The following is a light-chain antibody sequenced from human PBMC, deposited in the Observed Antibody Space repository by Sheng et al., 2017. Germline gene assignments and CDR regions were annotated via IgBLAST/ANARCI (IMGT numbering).Light chain of an antibody. CDR1: QSVRNW. J-gene: IGKJ2*01. CDR3: QQYYTTPYT. Sequence: DIQMTQSPSTLSASEGDRVSITCRASQSVRNWLAWYQQKPGKAPKLLLFDASRLESGVPSRFSGSGSGTDYTLTISSLQPKDFATYYCQQYYTTPYTFGQGTKLEIK. CDR2: DAS. V-gene: IGKV1-NL1*01.